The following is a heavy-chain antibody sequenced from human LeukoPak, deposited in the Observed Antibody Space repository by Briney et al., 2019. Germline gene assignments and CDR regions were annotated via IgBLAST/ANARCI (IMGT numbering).Heavy chain of an antibody. V-gene: IGHV1-8*02. CDR3: ARGSRYCSGGSCYPTGLD. J-gene: IGHJ4*02. D-gene: IGHD2-15*01. CDR2: MNPNSGNT. CDR1: GGTFSSYA. Sequence: ASVKVSCKASGGTFSSYAISWVRQAPGQGLEWMGWMNPNSGNTGYAQKFQGRVTMTRKTSISTAYMELSSLRSEDTAVYYCARGSRYCSGGSCYPTGLDWGQGTLVTVSS.